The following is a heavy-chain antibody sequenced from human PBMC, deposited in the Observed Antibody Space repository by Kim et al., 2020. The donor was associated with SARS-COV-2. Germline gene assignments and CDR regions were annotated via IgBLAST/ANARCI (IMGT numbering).Heavy chain of an antibody. CDR3: ARLAEDSSSSAP. CDR1: GYSVTSYW. CDR2: IDHSDSYT. V-gene: IGHV5-10-1*01. D-gene: IGHD6-6*01. J-gene: IGHJ5*02. Sequence: GESLKISCKGSGYSVTSYWISWVRQMPGKGLEWMGRIDHSDSYTNYSPSFQGHVTISADKSISTAYLQWSSLKASDTAMYYCARLAEDSSSSAPWGQGTLVTVSS.